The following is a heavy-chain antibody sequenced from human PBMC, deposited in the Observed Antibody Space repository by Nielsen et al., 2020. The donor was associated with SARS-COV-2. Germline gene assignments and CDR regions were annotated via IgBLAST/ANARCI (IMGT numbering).Heavy chain of an antibody. Sequence: GESLKISCAASGFTFSSYGTHWVRQAPGKGLEWVAVISYDGSNKYYADSVKGRFTISRDNSKNTLYLQMNSLRAEDTAVYYCVRGHFDLWGRGTLVTVSS. CDR1: GFTFSSYG. CDR3: VRGHFDL. J-gene: IGHJ2*01. CDR2: ISYDGSNK. V-gene: IGHV3-30*03.